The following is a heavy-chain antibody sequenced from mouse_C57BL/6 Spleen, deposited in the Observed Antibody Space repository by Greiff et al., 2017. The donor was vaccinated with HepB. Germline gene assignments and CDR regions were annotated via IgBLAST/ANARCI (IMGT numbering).Heavy chain of an antibody. D-gene: IGHD1-1*01. CDR2: IWSGGST. J-gene: IGHJ4*01. CDR3: ARSPLVYYGSSPYAMDY. Sequence: VMLVESGPGLVQPSQSLSITCTVSGFSLTSYGVHWVRQSPGKGLEWLGVIWSGGSTDYNAAFISRLSISKDNSKSQVFFKMNSLQADDTAIYYCARSPLVYYGSSPYAMDYWGQGTSVTVSS. V-gene: IGHV2-2*01. CDR1: GFSLTSYG.